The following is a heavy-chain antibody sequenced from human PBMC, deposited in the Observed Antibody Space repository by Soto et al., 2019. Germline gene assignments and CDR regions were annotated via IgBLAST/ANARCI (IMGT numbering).Heavy chain of an antibody. J-gene: IGHJ4*02. V-gene: IGHV4-34*01. CDR3: ARGRKYYDFWSGYSHPRYYFNY. D-gene: IGHD3-3*01. CDR2: INHSGRT. Sequence: SETLSLTCAVYGGSFSGYCWSWISQPPGKGLEWIGEINHSGRTNYNPSLKSRVTISVDTSKSQFSLKLSSVTAADTAVYYCARGRKYYDFWSGYSHPRYYFNYWGQGTLVTVSS. CDR1: GGSFSGYC.